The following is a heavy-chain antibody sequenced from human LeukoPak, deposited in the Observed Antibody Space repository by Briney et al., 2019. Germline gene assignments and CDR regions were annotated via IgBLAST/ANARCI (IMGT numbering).Heavy chain of an antibody. D-gene: IGHD2-21*01. CDR3: ATEGGGDYYHFMDV. Sequence: ASVKVSCKTSGSTFSAYSINWVRQAPGQGLEWMGWINPHSGGTNYAQKFQGKVTMTWDTSLSTAYMELTSLTSADRAVYYCATEGGGDYYHFMDVWGNGTTVTVSS. CDR2: INPHSGGT. J-gene: IGHJ6*03. V-gene: IGHV1-2*02. CDR1: GSTFSAYS.